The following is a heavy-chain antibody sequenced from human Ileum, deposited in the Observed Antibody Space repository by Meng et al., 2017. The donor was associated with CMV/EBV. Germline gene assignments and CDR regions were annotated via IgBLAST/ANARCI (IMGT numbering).Heavy chain of an antibody. CDR1: GFTFSSYE. CDR2: ISISGSDI. J-gene: IGHJ4*02. D-gene: IGHD3-10*01. V-gene: IGHV3-48*03. CDR3: ASLWELEGY. Sequence: GGPLRLSCAASGFTFSSYEMDWVRQAPGKGLEWVSYISISGSDIQYADSVRGRFTISRDNAKNSVYLQMNSLRAEDTAIYYCASLWELEGYWGQGTLVTVSS.